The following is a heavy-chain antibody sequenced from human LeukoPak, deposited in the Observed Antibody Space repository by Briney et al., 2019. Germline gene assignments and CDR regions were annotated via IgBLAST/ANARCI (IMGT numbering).Heavy chain of an antibody. J-gene: IGHJ4*02. Sequence: GGSLRLSCAASGFTFSSYSMNWVRQAPGKGLEWVSSISSSSSYIYYADSVKGRFTISRDNAKNSLYPQMNSLRAEDTAVYYCARERESSSFDYWGQGTLVTVSS. CDR1: GFTFSSYS. CDR2: ISSSSSYI. V-gene: IGHV3-21*01. CDR3: ARERESSSFDY. D-gene: IGHD6-6*01.